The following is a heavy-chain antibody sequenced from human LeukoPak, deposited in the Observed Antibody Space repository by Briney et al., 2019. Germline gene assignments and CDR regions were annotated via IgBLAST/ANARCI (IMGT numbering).Heavy chain of an antibody. J-gene: IGHJ4*02. V-gene: IGHV4-4*07. Sequence: SETLSLTCTVSGGSISNYYWNWIGQPAGKGLEWIGRMDTSGSTNYNPSLKSRVTISVDRSKNQSSLKLSSVTAADTAVYYCARPQLVFDHWGQGTLVTVSS. D-gene: IGHD6-13*01. CDR2: MDTSGST. CDR1: GGSISNYY. CDR3: ARPQLVFDH.